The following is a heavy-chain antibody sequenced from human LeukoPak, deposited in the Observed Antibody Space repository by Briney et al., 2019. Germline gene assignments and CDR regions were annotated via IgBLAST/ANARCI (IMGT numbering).Heavy chain of an antibody. D-gene: IGHD5-18*01. Sequence: SETLSLTCTVSGGSISSGDYYWSWIRQPPGKGLEWIGYIYYSGSTYYNPSLKSRVTISVDTSKNQFSLKLSSVTAADTAVYYCAEGRYSYGYADYMDVWGKGTTVTVSS. J-gene: IGHJ6*03. CDR1: GGSISSGDYY. CDR3: AEGRYSYGYADYMDV. V-gene: IGHV4-30-4*08. CDR2: IYYSGST.